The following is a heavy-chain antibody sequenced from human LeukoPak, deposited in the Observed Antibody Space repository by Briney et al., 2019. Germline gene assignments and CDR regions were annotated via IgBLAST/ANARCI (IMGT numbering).Heavy chain of an antibody. CDR2: ISNHGRVQ. Sequence: GRSLRLSCAASGFTFSDYGMHWVRQAPGKGLEWVTVISNHGRVQYYADSVKGRFTISRDNSKNTMYLQMNSLRAEDTAMYFCGSDPNGDYVGALVFWGRGTLVTVSS. CDR3: GSDPNGDYVGALVF. D-gene: IGHD2-8*01. CDR1: GFTFSDYG. V-gene: IGHV3-30*03. J-gene: IGHJ4*01.